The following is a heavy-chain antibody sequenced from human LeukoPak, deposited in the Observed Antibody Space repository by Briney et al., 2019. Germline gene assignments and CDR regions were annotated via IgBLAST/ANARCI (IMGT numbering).Heavy chain of an antibody. J-gene: IGHJ3*02. CDR1: GGTFSGYY. D-gene: IGHD3-22*01. V-gene: IGHV4-34*01. CDR2: INHGGST. Sequence: PSETLTLTCAAYGGTFSGYYWSWIRQPPGKGLEWIGEINHGGSTNYNPSPKSRVSRSVDRSKNQFSLKLSSVTAADTAVYYCARLLRGGRDTPMVTMIVVRAKSGAFDIWGQETMVTVSS. CDR3: ARLLRGGRDTPMVTMIVVRAKSGAFDI.